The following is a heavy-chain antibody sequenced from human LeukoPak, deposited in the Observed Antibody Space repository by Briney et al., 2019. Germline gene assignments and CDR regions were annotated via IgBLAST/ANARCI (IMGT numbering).Heavy chain of an antibody. Sequence: GGSQRLSCAASGFTFSSYEMNWVRQAPGKGLEWVSYIRSSGSTIYYADSVKGRFTISRDNAKNSLSLQMNSLRVEDTAVYYCARASGYRHFDYWGQGTLVTVSA. CDR2: IRSSGSTI. D-gene: IGHD3-22*01. CDR1: GFTFSSYE. CDR3: ARASGYRHFDY. J-gene: IGHJ4*02. V-gene: IGHV3-48*03.